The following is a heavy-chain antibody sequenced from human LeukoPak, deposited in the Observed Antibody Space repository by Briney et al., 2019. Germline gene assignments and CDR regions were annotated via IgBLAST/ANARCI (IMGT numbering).Heavy chain of an antibody. J-gene: IGHJ4*02. CDR1: GYTLTGYY. CDR3: ARSYRGRRLDY. D-gene: IGHD2-21*01. CDR2: IHPSSGGT. Sequence: ASVKVSCKASGYTLTGYYVHWVRQAPGQGLEWMGWIHPSSGGTNYAQKFQGRVTMTRDTSISTAYLELSRLRSDDTAVYYCARSYRGRRLDYWGQGTLVTVSS. V-gene: IGHV1-2*02.